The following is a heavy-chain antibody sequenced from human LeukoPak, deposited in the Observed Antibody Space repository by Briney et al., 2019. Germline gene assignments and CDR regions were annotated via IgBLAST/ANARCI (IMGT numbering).Heavy chain of an antibody. J-gene: IGHJ1*01. CDR2: FSATFST. V-gene: IGHV3-23*01. D-gene: IGHD2-2*01. CDR1: GFTFSTYA. CDR3: AKYCDSATCYPRHFQH. Sequence: GGSLRLSCAASGFTFSTYAMSWVRQAPGKGLEWVSGFSATFSTHYADSVGGRFTISRDTSKNTLYLEMNSLRAEDTAVYYCAKYCDSATCYPRHFQHWGQGTLVTVSS.